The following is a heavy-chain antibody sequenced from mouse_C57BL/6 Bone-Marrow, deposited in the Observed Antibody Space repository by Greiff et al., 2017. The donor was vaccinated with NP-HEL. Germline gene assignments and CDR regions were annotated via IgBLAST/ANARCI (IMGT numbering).Heavy chain of an antibody. CDR2: IYPGSGNT. Sequence: QVQLQQSGAELVRPGASVKLSCKASGYTFTDYYINWVKQRPGQGLEWIARIYPGSGNTYYNEKFKGKATLTAEKSSSTAYMQLSSLTSEDSAVYFCASPGYAWDYGGRGTSDTVST. V-gene: IGHV1-76*01. CDR1: GYTFTDYY. CDR3: ASPGYAWDY. J-gene: IGHJ4*01.